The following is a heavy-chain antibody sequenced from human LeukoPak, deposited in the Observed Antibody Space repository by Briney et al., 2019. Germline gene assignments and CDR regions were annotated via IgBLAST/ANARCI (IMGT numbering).Heavy chain of an antibody. CDR3: AKDRSATVTRFYFDY. Sequence: PGGSLRLSCAASGFTFSSYAMSWVRQAPGKGLEWVSAISGSGGSTYYADSVKGRFTISRDNSKNTLYPQMNSLRAEDTAVYYCAKDRSATVTRFYFDYWGQGTLVTVSS. V-gene: IGHV3-23*01. CDR1: GFTFSSYA. J-gene: IGHJ4*02. D-gene: IGHD4-17*01. CDR2: ISGSGGST.